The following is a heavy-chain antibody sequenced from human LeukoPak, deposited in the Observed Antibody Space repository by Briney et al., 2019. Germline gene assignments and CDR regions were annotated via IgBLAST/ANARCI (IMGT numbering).Heavy chain of an antibody. J-gene: IGHJ3*02. Sequence: SETLSLTCTVSGGSVSNFYWSWLRQPAGKGLEWIGRIYPSGSTNFHPSLKSRVTMSVDTSKNQFSLRLTSVTAADTAIYYCARVYSDTSGYYPDAFDIWGQGTMITVSA. D-gene: IGHD3-22*01. CDR3: ARVYSDTSGYYPDAFDI. CDR1: GGSVSNFY. V-gene: IGHV4-4*07. CDR2: IYPSGST.